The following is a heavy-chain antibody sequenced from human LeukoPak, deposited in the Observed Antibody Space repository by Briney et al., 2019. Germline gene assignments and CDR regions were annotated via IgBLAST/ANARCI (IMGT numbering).Heavy chain of an antibody. D-gene: IGHD3-22*01. CDR3: ARETYYYDSSGYPIDY. CDR2: ISAYNGNT. Sequence: ASVKVSCKASGYTFTSYGISWLRQAPGQGLEWMGWISAYNGNTNDAQKLQGRVTMTTDTSTSTAYMELRSLRSDDTAVYYCARETYYYDSSGYPIDYWGQGTLVTVSS. CDR1: GYTFTSYG. V-gene: IGHV1-18*01. J-gene: IGHJ4*02.